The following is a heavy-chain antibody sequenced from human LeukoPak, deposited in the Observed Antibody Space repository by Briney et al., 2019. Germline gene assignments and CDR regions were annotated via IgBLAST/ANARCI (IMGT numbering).Heavy chain of an antibody. J-gene: IGHJ4*02. Sequence: PGGSLRLSCAASGFTFSSYAMSWVRQAPGKGLEWVSAISGSGGSTYYADSVKGRFTISRDNSKNTLYLQMNSLRAEDTAVYYCATFTYYYGSGSYFPDCWGQGTLVTVSS. CDR2: ISGSGGST. CDR1: GFTFSSYA. V-gene: IGHV3-23*01. CDR3: ATFTYYYGSGSYFPDC. D-gene: IGHD3-10*01.